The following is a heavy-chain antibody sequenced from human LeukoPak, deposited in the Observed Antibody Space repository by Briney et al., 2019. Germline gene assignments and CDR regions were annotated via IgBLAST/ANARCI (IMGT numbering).Heavy chain of an antibody. CDR2: IKSKTDGGTT. CDR3: TTDSRLHYDILTGYYLSRNY. Sequence: TGGSLRLSCAASGFTFSSYAMSWVRQAPGKGLEWVGRIKSKTDGGTTDYAAPVKGRFTISRDDSKNTLYLQMNSLKTEDTAVYYCTTDSRLHYDILTGYYLSRNYWGQGTLVTVSS. D-gene: IGHD3-9*01. J-gene: IGHJ4*02. CDR1: GFTFSSYA. V-gene: IGHV3-15*01.